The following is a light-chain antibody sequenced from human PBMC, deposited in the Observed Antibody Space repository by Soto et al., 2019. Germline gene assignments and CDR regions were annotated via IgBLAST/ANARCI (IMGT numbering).Light chain of an antibody. V-gene: IGLV2-11*01. CDR2: DVS. Sequence: QSALTQPRSVSGSPGQSVTLSCTGTTSDVGGYNYVSWYQQHPGKAPTLIIYDVSKRPSGVPDRFSGSKSGNTASLTISGLQAEDEADYYCCSYAGRYTLDVVFGGGTKLTVL. J-gene: IGLJ2*01. CDR1: TSDVGGYNY. CDR3: CSYAGRYTLDVV.